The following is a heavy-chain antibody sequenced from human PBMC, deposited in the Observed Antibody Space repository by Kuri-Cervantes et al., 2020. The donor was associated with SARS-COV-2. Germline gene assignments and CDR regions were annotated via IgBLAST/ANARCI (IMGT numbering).Heavy chain of an antibody. CDR1: GFTLNYSG. V-gene: IGHV3-30*18. D-gene: IGHD2-21*01. J-gene: IGHJ4*02. CDR3: AKDRVGVQDF. CDR2: ISYDGSDK. Sequence: GESLKISYAASGFTLNYSGMNWVRQAPGKGLEWVAVISYDGSDKYYGDSVKGRFTVSRDNSKNTLYLQMNSLRPEDTAMYYCAKDRVGVQDFWGQGTLVTVSS.